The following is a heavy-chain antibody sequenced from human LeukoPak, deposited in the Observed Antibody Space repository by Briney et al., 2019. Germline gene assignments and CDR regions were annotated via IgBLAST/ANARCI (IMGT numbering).Heavy chain of an antibody. Sequence: SQTLSLTCGISGASVSNRRGAWNWIRQSPSSGLEWLGRTFYRSKWNNDYAVSVKSRITINPDTSKNQFSLQLSSVTPDDTAVYYCASERNSGWGAFDSWGQGTMVTVSS. CDR3: ASERNSGWGAFDS. J-gene: IGHJ3*01. D-gene: IGHD6-19*01. CDR2: TFYRSKWNN. V-gene: IGHV6-1*01. CDR1: GASVSNRRGA.